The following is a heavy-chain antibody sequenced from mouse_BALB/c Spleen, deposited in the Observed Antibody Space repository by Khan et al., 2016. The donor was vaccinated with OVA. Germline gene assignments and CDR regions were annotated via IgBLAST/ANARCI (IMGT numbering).Heavy chain of an antibody. CDR1: GYSITSDYA. Sequence: EVQLQESGPGLVKPSQSLSLTCTVTGYSITSDYAWNWIRQFPGNKLEWMGYISYSGNTKYNPSLTSRISITRDTSKNQFFLQLNSVTIEDTATYYCARVYGGDVDYWGQGTTLTVSS. CDR3: ARVYGGDVDY. V-gene: IGHV3-2*02. D-gene: IGHD1-1*01. CDR2: ISYSGNT. J-gene: IGHJ2*01.